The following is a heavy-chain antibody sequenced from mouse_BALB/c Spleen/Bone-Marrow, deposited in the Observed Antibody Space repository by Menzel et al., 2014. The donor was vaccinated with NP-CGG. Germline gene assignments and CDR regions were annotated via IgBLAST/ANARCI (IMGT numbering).Heavy chain of an antibody. CDR1: GFTFNTFA. Sequence: EVQRVESGGGLVQPKGLLKLSCAASGFTFNTFAMNWVRQAPGKGLDWVARIRSKSNNFATYYADSVKDRFTISRDDSQSMLYLQMNNLKTEDTAMYYCVRGIYYYGSNYKNSALDYWGQGTSVTVSS. CDR2: IRSKSNNFAT. CDR3: VRGIYYYGSNYKNSALDY. J-gene: IGHJ4*01. V-gene: IGHV10-1*02. D-gene: IGHD1-1*01.